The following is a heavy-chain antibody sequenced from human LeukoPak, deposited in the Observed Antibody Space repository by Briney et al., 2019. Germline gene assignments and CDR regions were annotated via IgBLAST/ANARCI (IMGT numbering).Heavy chain of an antibody. CDR2: IYWDDDK. J-gene: IGHJ4*02. V-gene: IGHV2-5*08. D-gene: IGHD3-10*01. CDR3: AHGYYYGSGSHLDY. CDR1: SGSISSSYW. Sequence: TLSLTCTVSSGSISSSYWSWIRQPPGKALEWLALIYWDDDKRYTPSLKTRLTITKDTSKNQVVLTMTNMDPVDTATYYCAHGYYYGSGSHLDYWGQGALVTVSS.